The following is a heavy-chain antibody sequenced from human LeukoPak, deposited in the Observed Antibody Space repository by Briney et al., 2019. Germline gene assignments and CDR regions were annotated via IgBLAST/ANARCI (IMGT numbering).Heavy chain of an antibody. D-gene: IGHD4-17*01. CDR3: ARHVDYGDSYFDY. CDR1: GGPISSSSYY. CDR2: IYYSGST. J-gene: IGHJ4*02. Sequence: PSETLSLTCTVSGGPISSSSYYWGWIRQPPGKGLEWIGSIYYSGSTYCNPSLKSRVTISVDTSKNQFSLKLSSVTAADTAAYYCARHVDYGDSYFDYWGQGTLVTVSS. V-gene: IGHV4-39*01.